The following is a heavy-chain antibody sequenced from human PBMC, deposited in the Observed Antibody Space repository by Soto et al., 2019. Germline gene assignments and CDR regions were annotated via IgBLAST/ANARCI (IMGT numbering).Heavy chain of an antibody. CDR3: ATFWSGRY. J-gene: IGHJ4*02. Sequence: GGSLRLSCAASGFTFSSYAMHWVRQAPGKGLEWVAVISYDGSNKYYADSVKGRFTISRDNSKNTLYLQMNSLRAEDTAVYYCATFWSGRYWGQGTLVTVS. CDR2: ISYDGSNK. D-gene: IGHD3-3*01. CDR1: GFTFSSYA. V-gene: IGHV3-30-3*01.